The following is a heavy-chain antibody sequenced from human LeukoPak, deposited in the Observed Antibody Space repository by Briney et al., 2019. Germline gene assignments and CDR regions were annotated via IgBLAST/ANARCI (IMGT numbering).Heavy chain of an antibody. CDR3: AREWENCSGGSCHTEYFDY. J-gene: IGHJ4*02. D-gene: IGHD2-15*01. V-gene: IGHV1-69*04. CDR1: GGTFSSYA. CDR2: IIPILGIA. Sequence: SVKVSCKASGGTFSSYAISWVRRAPGQGLEWMGRIIPILGIANYAQKFQGRVTITADKSTSTAYMELSSLRSEDTAVYYCAREWENCSGGSCHTEYFDYWGQGTLVTVSS.